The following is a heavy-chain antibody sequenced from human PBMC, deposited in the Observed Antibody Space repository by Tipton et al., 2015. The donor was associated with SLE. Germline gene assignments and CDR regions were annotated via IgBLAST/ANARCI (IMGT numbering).Heavy chain of an antibody. CDR3: ARHFGAVAGFDY. D-gene: IGHD6-19*01. V-gene: IGHV4-59*08. CDR1: GGSIGTHY. CDR2: IYYSGST. Sequence: TLSLTCTVSGGSIGTHYWSWIRQPPGKGLEWIGYIYYSGSTNFNPSLKSRVTISVDTSKNQFSLKLSSVTAADTAVYYCARHFGAVAGFDYWGQGTLVTVSS. J-gene: IGHJ4*02.